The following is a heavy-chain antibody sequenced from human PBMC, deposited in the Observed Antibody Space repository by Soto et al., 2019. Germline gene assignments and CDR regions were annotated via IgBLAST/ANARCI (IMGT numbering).Heavy chain of an antibody. CDR3: ARVPYGSGENWFDS. CDR1: DGSITTYY. CDR2: IYYSGIT. J-gene: IGHJ5*01. V-gene: IGHV4-59*01. D-gene: IGHD3-10*01. Sequence: PSETLSLTCSVSDGSITTYYWSWIRQSPGKGLEWIGYIYYSGITTYNPSLKSRVTISVDTSKNQFSLKLSSVTAADTAVYYCARVPYGSGENWFDSWGQGTLVTVS.